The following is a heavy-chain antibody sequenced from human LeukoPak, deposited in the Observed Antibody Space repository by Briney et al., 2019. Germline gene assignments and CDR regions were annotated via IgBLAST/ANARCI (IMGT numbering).Heavy chain of an antibody. CDR1: GFTFSSYE. V-gene: IGHV3-48*03. CDR2: ISSSGSTI. D-gene: IGHD3-10*01. Sequence: GGSLGLSCAASGFTFSSYEMNWVPQAPGKGLEWVSYISSSGSTIYYADSEKGRFTISRDNAKNSPYLQMNSLRAEDTAVYYCARNKELWFGELFLWGQGTLVTVSS. CDR3: ARNKELWFGELFL. J-gene: IGHJ4*02.